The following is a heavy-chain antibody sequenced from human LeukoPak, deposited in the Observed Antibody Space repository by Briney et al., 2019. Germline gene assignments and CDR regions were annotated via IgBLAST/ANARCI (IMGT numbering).Heavy chain of an antibody. Sequence: PSETLSLTCTVSGGSFSRVGYFWSWIRQPAGKGLEWIGRIYTNGDTNYNPSLKSRVTMSVDTSTNQFSLKLSSVTAADTAVYYCARERRDDYVSFDYWGQRTLVSVSS. CDR1: GGSFSRVGYF. V-gene: IGHV4-61*02. CDR3: ARERRDDYVSFDY. J-gene: IGHJ4*02. CDR2: IYTNGDT. D-gene: IGHD4-17*01.